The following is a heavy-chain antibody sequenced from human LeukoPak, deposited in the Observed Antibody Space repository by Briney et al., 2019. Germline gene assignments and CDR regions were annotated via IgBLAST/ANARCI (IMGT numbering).Heavy chain of an antibody. CDR3: ARTITMVRGVISYFDY. D-gene: IGHD3-10*01. CDR2: INSDGSST. V-gene: IGHV3-74*01. Sequence: GGSLRLSCAASGFTFSSYWMHWVRQAPGKGLVWVSRINSDGSSTSYADSVKGRFTISRDNAKNSLYLQMNSLRAEDTALYYCARTITMVRGVISYFDYWGQGTLVTVSS. CDR1: GFTFSSYW. J-gene: IGHJ4*02.